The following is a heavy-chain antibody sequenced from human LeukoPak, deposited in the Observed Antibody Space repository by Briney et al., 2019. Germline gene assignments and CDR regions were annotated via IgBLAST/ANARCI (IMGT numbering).Heavy chain of an antibody. D-gene: IGHD3-10*01. V-gene: IGHV3-30*02. CDR2: IRYDGSNK. CDR3: AKEGSRGFGEVYFDY. Sequence: GGSLRLSCAASGFTFSSYGMHWVRQAPGKGLEWVAFIRYDGSNKYYADSVKGRFTISRDNSKNTLYLQMNSLRAEDTAVHYCAKEGSRGFGEVYFDYWGQGTLVTVSS. CDR1: GFTFSSYG. J-gene: IGHJ4*02.